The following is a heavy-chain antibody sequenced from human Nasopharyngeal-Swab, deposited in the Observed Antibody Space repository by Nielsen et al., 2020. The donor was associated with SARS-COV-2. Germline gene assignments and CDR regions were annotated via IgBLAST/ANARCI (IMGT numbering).Heavy chain of an antibody. CDR3: ASPRGYYDSSGAFDY. Sequence: SLSLAWAAAGFTYSSYSTNWVRQAPGKGLEWVSSISSSSSYIYYADSVKGRFTISRDNAKNSLYLQMNSLRAEDTAVYYCASPRGYYDSSGAFDYWGQGTLVTVSS. D-gene: IGHD3-22*01. CDR1: GFTYSSYS. J-gene: IGHJ4*02. CDR2: ISSSSSYI. V-gene: IGHV3-21*01.